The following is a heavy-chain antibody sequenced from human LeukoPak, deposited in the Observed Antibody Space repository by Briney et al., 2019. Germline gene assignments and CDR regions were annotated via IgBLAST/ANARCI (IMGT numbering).Heavy chain of an antibody. CDR1: GFTFSSYG. CDR3: AKDRYMDV. J-gene: IGHJ6*03. CDR2: ISYDGSNK. V-gene: IGHV3-30*18. Sequence: GRSLRLSCAASGFTFSSYGMHWVRQAPGKGLEWVAVISYDGSNKYYADSVKGRFTISRDNSKNTLYLQMNSLRAEDTAVYYCAKDRYMDVWGKGTTVTVSS.